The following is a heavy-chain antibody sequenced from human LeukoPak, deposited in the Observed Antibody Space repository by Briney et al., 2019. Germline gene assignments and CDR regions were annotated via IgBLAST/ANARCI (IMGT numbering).Heavy chain of an antibody. CDR2: IRDKGNSYTT. D-gene: IGHD3-22*01. CDR1: GFAFSDHY. CDR3: ARVRYYYDSSGYYVN. Sequence: GGSLRFSCAASGFAFSDHYMDWVRQAPGKGLEWVGRIRDKGNSYTTEYAASVKGRFTISRDDSKNSVYLQMNSLKTEDTAVYYCARVRYYYDSSGYYVNWGQGTLVTVSS. J-gene: IGHJ4*02. V-gene: IGHV3-72*01.